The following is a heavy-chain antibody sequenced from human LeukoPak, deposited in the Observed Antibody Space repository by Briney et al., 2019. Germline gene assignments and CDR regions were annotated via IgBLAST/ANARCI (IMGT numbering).Heavy chain of an antibody. J-gene: IGHJ3*02. D-gene: IGHD3-10*01. CDR2: IKQDGSEK. V-gene: IGHV3-7*01. Sequence: GGSLRLSCAASGFTFSSYWMSWVRQAPGKGLEWVANIKQDGSEKYYVDSVKGRFTISRDNAKNSLYLQMNSLRAEDTAVYYCARGWFGEPTDDAFDIWGQGTMVTVSS. CDR3: ARGWFGEPTDDAFDI. CDR1: GFTFSSYW.